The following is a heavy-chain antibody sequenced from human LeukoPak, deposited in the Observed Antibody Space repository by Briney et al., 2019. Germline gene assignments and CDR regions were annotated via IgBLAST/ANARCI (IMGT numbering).Heavy chain of an antibody. D-gene: IGHD3-10*01. J-gene: IGHJ6*03. CDR2: INPNSGGT. CDR1: GYTFTGYY. V-gene: IGHV1-2*02. Sequence: GASVKVSCKASGYTFTGYYMHWVRQAPGQGLEWMGWINPNSGGTNYAQKFQGRVTMTRDTSISTAYMELSRLRSDDTAMYYCARDGSGSYYPTRYYYYYMDVWGKGTTVTVSS. CDR3: ARDGSGSYYPTRYYYYYMDV.